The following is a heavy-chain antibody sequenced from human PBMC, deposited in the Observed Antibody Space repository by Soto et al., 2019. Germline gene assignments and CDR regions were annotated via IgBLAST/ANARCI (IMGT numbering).Heavy chain of an antibody. J-gene: IGHJ4*02. V-gene: IGHV5-51*01. CDR3: ARLYSTSSPLIDF. CDR1: GYSFTTYW. D-gene: IGHD6-6*01. Sequence: LGESLKISCKGSGYSFTTYWIGWVRQMPGRGLEWMGIIYPGDSDTRYSPSFQGQVTISADRSISTAYLQWSSLKASDTAIYYCARLYSTSSPLIDFWGQGTLVTVSS. CDR2: IYPGDSDT.